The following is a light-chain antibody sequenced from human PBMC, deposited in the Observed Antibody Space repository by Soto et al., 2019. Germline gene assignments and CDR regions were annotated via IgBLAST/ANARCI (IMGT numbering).Light chain of an antibody. J-gene: IGKJ1*01. CDR3: QQSYSTPRT. Sequence: DIQMTQSPSSLSASVGDRVTITCRASQSSSSYLNWYQQKPGKAPNLLIYAASSLQSGVPSRFSGSGYGTDFTLTIRSLQPEDFATYYCQQSYSTPRTFGQGTKVEIK. CDR1: QSSSSY. V-gene: IGKV1-39*01. CDR2: AAS.